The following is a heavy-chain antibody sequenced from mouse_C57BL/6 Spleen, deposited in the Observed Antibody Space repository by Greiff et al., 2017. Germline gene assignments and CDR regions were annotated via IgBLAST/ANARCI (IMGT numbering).Heavy chain of an antibody. CDR1: GYTFTSYG. Sequence: VQLQQPGAELVMPGASVKLSCKASGYTFTSYGMHWVQQRPGQGLEWIGAIDPSDSYTNYNQNFKGKSTLTVDKSASTAYMQLSSLTSEDSAVCYCERCVYNDIDYWGQGTTLTVSS. CDR3: ERCVYNDIDY. CDR2: IDPSDSYT. D-gene: IGHD2-3*01. V-gene: IGHV1-69*01. J-gene: IGHJ2*01.